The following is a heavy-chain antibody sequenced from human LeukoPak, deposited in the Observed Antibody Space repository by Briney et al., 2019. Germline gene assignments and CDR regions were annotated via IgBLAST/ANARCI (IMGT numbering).Heavy chain of an antibody. CDR1: GFTFSVYS. CDR3: VREPGAPRGWFDS. CDR2: ISGTGSHI. D-gene: IGHD7-27*01. Sequence: PGGSLRLSCAAFGFTFSVYSMNWVRQAPGKGLEWVSSISGTGSHIYSADSMKGRFIISRDNAKNSLYLQMNSLRAEDTAVYYCVREPGAPRGWFDSWGQGTLVTVSS. V-gene: IGHV3-21*01. J-gene: IGHJ5*01.